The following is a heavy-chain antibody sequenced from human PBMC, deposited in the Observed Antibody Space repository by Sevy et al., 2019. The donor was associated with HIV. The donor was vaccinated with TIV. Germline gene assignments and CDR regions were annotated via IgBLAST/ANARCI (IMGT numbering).Heavy chain of an antibody. J-gene: IGHJ4*02. D-gene: IGHD6-19*01. Sequence: GGSLRLSCAASGFTFSSYAMSWVRQAPGKGLEWVSGISGIGDNTYYADSVKDRFTISRDNSKNTMYLQMNRLRVEDKAVYYCATGMYSSGWYAPSYFDTWGQGTLVTVSS. CDR3: ATGMYSSGWYAPSYFDT. CDR1: GFTFSSYA. V-gene: IGHV3-23*01. CDR2: ISGIGDNT.